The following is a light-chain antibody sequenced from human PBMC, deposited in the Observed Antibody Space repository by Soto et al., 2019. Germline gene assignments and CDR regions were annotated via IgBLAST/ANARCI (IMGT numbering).Light chain of an antibody. J-gene: IGKJ1*01. V-gene: IGKV1-5*01. CDR2: EAS. CDR3: QQYNTYSWT. Sequence: IQLTQSPSSLSASVGDLFTIPCRASQSISSWLAWYQQKPGKAPKVLIYEASSLQSGVPSRFSGSGSGTEFALTSSSLQPDDFATYYCQQYNTYSWTFGPGTKVDIK. CDR1: QSISSW.